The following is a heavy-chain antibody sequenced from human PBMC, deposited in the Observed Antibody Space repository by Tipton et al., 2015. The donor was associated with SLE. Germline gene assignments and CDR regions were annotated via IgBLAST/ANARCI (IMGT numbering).Heavy chain of an antibody. CDR3: AREEGIAVAGADY. Sequence: TLSLTCTVSGVSISSGGYSWSWIRQSPGKGLEWIAYIYHTGRNDSNPALKSRVTVSVDRSKNQFSLKLSSVTAADTAVYYCAREEGIAVAGADYWGQGTLVTVSS. D-gene: IGHD6-19*01. J-gene: IGHJ4*02. CDR1: GVSISSGGYS. CDR2: IYHTGRN. V-gene: IGHV4-30-2*06.